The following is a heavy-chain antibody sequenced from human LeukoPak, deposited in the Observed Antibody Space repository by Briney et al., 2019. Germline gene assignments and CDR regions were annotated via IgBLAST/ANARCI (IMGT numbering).Heavy chain of an antibody. J-gene: IGHJ4*02. D-gene: IGHD3-9*01. CDR3: ARDHDWAFDY. CDR2: ISYDGSNK. V-gene: IGHV3-30*04. CDR1: GFTFSSYA. Sequence: GGSLRLSCAASGFTFSSYAMHWVRQAPGKGLEWVAVISYDGSNKYYADSVKGRFTISRDNSKNTLYLQMNSLRAEDTAVYYCARDHDWAFDYWGQGTLVTVSS.